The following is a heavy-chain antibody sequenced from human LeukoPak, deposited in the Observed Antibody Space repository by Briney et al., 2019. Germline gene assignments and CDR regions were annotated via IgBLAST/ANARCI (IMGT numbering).Heavy chain of an antibody. V-gene: IGHV1-2*02. J-gene: IGHJ4*02. CDR2: INPNSGGT. CDR3: ARGYSSSPKDY. Sequence: ASVKVSCKASGYTFTSYGISWVRQAPGQGLEWMGWINPNSGGTNYAQKFQGRVTMTRDTSISTAYMELSRLRSDDTAVYYCARGYSSSPKDYWGQGTLVTVSS. D-gene: IGHD6-13*01. CDR1: GYTFTSYG.